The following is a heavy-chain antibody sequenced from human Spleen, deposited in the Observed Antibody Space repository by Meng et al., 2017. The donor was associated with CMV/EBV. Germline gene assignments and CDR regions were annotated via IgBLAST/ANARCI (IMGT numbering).Heavy chain of an antibody. Sequence: SETLSLTCTVSGGSITSYYWSWIRQPPGKGLEWIGYIYYSGNTNYNPSLKSRVTISVDTSKNHFSLKLRSVTAADSAVYYCARIEGTGTIDYWGQGTLVTVSS. J-gene: IGHJ4*02. CDR2: IYYSGNT. V-gene: IGHV4-59*01. D-gene: IGHD1-1*01. CDR3: ARIEGTGTIDY. CDR1: GGSITSYY.